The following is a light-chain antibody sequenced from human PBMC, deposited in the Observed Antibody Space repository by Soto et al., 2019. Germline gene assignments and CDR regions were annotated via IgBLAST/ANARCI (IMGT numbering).Light chain of an antibody. CDR3: GSYSSTDTPFV. Sequence: QSVLTQPASVSGSPGQSITISCTGTSSDIGAYNYVSWYQHHSGKAPKLLIYEVTNRPSGISDRFSGSKSVNTASLTISGLQAEDESDYYCGSYSSTDTPFVFGTGTKLTVL. V-gene: IGLV2-14*01. J-gene: IGLJ1*01. CDR2: EVT. CDR1: SSDIGAYNY.